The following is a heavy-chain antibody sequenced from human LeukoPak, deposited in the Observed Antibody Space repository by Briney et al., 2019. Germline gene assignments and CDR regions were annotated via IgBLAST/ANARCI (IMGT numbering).Heavy chain of an antibody. Sequence: GASVKVSCKASGYTFTSYDINWVRQATGQGLEWMGWMNPNSGNTGYAQKFQGRVTMTRNTSISTAYMELSSLRSEDTAVYYCARAGPRRFLEWPPIYYYYGMDVWGQGTTVTVSS. CDR3: ARAGPRRFLEWPPIYYYYGMDV. CDR2: MNPNSGNT. J-gene: IGHJ6*02. V-gene: IGHV1-8*01. D-gene: IGHD3-3*01. CDR1: GYTFTSYD.